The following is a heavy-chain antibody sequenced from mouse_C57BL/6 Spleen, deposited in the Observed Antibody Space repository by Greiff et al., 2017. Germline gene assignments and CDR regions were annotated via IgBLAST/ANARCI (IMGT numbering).Heavy chain of an antibody. V-gene: IGHV1-74*01. J-gene: IGHJ1*03. CDR2: IHPSDSDT. CDR3: ATPYSNYWYFDV. CDR1: GYTFTSYW. Sequence: QVQLKQPGAELVKPGASVKVSCKASGYTFTSYWMHWVKQRPGQGLEWIGRIHPSDSDTNYNQKFKGKATLTVDKSSSTAYMQLSSLTSEDSAVYYCATPYSNYWYFDVWGTGTTVTVSS. D-gene: IGHD2-5*01.